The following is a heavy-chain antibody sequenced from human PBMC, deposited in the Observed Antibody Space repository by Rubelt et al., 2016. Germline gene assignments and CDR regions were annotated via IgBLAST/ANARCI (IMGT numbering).Heavy chain of an antibody. D-gene: IGHD4-23*01. CDR1: GGSISSGGYY. V-gene: IGHV4-31*03. Sequence: QVQLQESGPGLVKPSQTLSLTCTVSGGSISSGGYYWSWIRQHPGKGLEWIGYIYYSGSTYYNPSLKSRVTISVDTAKNQFSLKRSSVTAADTAVYYCARGRNYYGGNSEFDYWGQGTLVTVSS. CDR3: ARGRNYYGGNSEFDY. J-gene: IGHJ4*02. CDR2: IYYSGST.